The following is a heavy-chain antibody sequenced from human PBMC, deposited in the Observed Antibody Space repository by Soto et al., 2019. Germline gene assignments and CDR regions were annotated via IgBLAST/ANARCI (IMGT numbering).Heavy chain of an antibody. V-gene: IGHV4-34*01. CDR2: INHSGST. D-gene: IGHD5-18*01. CDR3: ARGSGYSYGYYYYYYGMDA. Sequence: ETLSLTCAVYGGSFSGYYWSWIRQPPGKGLEWIGEINHSGSTNYNPSLKSRVTISVDTSKNQFSLKLSSVTAADTAVYYCARGSGYSYGYYYYYYGMDAWGHGNTVTVAS. CDR1: GGSFSGYY. J-gene: IGHJ6*02.